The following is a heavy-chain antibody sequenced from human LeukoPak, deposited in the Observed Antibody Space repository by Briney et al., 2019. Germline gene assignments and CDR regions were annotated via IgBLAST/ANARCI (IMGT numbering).Heavy chain of an antibody. CDR1: GFTFNNYA. V-gene: IGHV3-9*01. CDR2: ISWNSGSI. Sequence: SLRLSCAASGFTFNNYAMHWVRQAPGKGLEWVSGISWNSGSIGYADSVKGRFTISRDNAKNSLYLQMNSLRAEDTALYYCARIAVAGPRGYCYYGMDVWGQGTTVTVSS. CDR3: ARIAVAGPRGYCYYGMDV. J-gene: IGHJ6*02. D-gene: IGHD6-19*01.